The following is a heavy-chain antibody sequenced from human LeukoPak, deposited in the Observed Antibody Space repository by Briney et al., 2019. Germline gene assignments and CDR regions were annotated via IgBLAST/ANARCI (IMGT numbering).Heavy chain of an antibody. CDR2: IKQDGSEK. D-gene: IGHD4-23*01. CDR3: ARDYGGSSPFDY. CDR1: GLTFSGSW. V-gene: IGHV3-7*01. J-gene: IGHJ4*02. Sequence: GGSLRLSCAASGLTFSGSWMNWVRQAPGKGLEWVANIKQDGSEKYYVDSVKGRFTISRDNAKNSLYLQMNSLRAEDTAVYYCARDYGGSSPFDYWGQGTLVTVSS.